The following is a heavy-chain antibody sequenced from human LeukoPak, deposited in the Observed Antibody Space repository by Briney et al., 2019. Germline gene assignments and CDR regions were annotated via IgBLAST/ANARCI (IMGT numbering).Heavy chain of an antibody. J-gene: IGHJ4*02. CDR3: GYGVGSAHYYDC. Sequence: GGSLRLSCAASGFTFSTYAMSWVRHFPGKGLEWVSALGDRTYYADSVKGRFTISRDNSKSTLYLQMDSLRAEDTAVYYCGYGVGSAHYYDCRGRGTLVTVSS. CDR1: GFTFSTYA. V-gene: IGHV3-23*01. D-gene: IGHD3-3*01. CDR2: LGDRT.